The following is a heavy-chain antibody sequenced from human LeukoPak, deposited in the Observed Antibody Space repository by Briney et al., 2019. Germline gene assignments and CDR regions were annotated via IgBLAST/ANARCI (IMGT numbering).Heavy chain of an antibody. V-gene: IGHV3-11*03. CDR3: ARPDCSAGTCHEF. D-gene: IGHD2-15*01. CDR2: ISSTSDYT. J-gene: IGHJ4*02. CDR1: GFSFPDYY. Sequence: GGSLRLSRAASGFSFPDYYISWIRQAPGKGLEWVSYISSTSDYTNYADSVKGRFTISRDNAKNSVYLQMNSLRAEDTAVYYCARPDCSAGTCHEFWGQGTLVTVSS.